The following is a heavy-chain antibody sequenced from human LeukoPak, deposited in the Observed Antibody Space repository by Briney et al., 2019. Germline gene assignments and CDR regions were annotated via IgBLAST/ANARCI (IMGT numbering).Heavy chain of an antibody. Sequence: GGSLRLSCAASGFTFSSYAMSWVRQAPGKGLEWVSAVSGSGGSTYYADSVKGRFTISRDNSKNTLYLQMNSLRAEDTAVYYCASVVVVAASGMDVWGKGTTVTVSS. V-gene: IGHV3-23*01. CDR1: GFTFSSYA. CDR3: ASVVVVAASGMDV. J-gene: IGHJ6*04. D-gene: IGHD2-15*01. CDR2: VSGSGGST.